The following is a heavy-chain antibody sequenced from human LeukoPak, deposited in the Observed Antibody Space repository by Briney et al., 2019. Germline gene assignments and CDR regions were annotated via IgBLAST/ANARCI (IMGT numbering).Heavy chain of an antibody. CDR1: GFTFSSYS. Sequence: GGSLRLSCAASGFTFSSYSMNWVRQAPGKGLEWVSSITSSGRYIYYVDSVKGRFTISRDNAKNSLYLQMNSLRAEDTAVYYCARDGGQNSDAFDIWGQGTMVTVSS. J-gene: IGHJ3*02. CDR3: ARDGGQNSDAFDI. D-gene: IGHD6-25*01. CDR2: ITSSGRYI. V-gene: IGHV3-21*01.